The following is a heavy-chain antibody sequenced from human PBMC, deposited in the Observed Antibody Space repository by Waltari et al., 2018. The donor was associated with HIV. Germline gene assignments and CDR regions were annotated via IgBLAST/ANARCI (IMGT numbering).Heavy chain of an antibody. J-gene: IGHJ4*02. CDR2: ITPIFKTT. V-gene: IGHV1-69*01. D-gene: IGHD4-17*01. Sequence: QVQLVQSGAEVKKPGSSVKVSCRASGDTFRTYTISWVRQAPGQGLEWVGGITPIFKTTKYAQKFQGRVTLTADESTRTTYMELTSLRSDDTAMYYCARNGDYAPAYWGQGTLVTVSS. CDR3: ARNGDYAPAY. CDR1: GDTFRTYT.